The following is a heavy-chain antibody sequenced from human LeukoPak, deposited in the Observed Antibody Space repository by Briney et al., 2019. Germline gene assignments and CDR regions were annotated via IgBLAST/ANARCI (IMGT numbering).Heavy chain of an antibody. CDR3: ARAQYGAFDI. Sequence: SETLSLTCAVYGGSFSGYYLSWIRQPPGKGLEWIGEINHSGSTNYNPSLKSRVTISVDTSKNQFSLKLSSVTAADTAVYYCARAQYGAFDIWVQGTMVTVSS. CDR2: INHSGST. V-gene: IGHV4-34*01. J-gene: IGHJ3*02. CDR1: GGSFSGYY. D-gene: IGHD2/OR15-2a*01.